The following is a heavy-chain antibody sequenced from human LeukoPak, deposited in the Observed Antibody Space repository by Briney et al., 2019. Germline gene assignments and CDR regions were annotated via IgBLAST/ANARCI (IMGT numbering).Heavy chain of an antibody. Sequence: PGGSLRLSCAASGFTFNKYSMNRVRQAPGKGLEWVSSISTSSSYIYYADSVKGRFTISRDNAKNSLYLQMNSLRAEDTAVFYCARLRWEQTGYSSDYWGQGTLVTVSS. CDR3: ARLRWEQTGYSSDY. J-gene: IGHJ4*02. CDR2: ISTSSSYI. CDR1: GFTFNKYS. D-gene: IGHD4-23*01. V-gene: IGHV3-21*06.